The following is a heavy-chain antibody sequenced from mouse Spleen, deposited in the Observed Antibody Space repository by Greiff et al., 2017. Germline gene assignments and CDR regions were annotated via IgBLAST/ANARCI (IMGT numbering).Heavy chain of an antibody. CDR1: GFTFSSYA. CDR3: ARHTDDGYYPAY. J-gene: IGHJ3*01. CDR2: ISSGGGNT. V-gene: IGHV5-9*04. D-gene: IGHD2-3*01. Sequence: EVKLEESGGGLVKLGGSLKLSCAASGFTFSSYAMSWVRQTPEKRLEWVATISSGGGNTYYPDSVKGRFTISRDNAKNTLYLQMSSLKSEDTAMYYCARHTDDGYYPAYWGQGTLVTVSA.